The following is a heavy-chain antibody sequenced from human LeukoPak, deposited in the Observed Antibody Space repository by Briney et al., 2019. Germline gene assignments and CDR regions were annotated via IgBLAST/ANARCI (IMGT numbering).Heavy chain of an antibody. D-gene: IGHD3-10*01. CDR3: AKGPSITMIRGGQWYYYMDV. Sequence: ASVKVSCKASGYTFTSYYIHWVRQAPGQGLEWMGLINPSGGSTNYAQKFQGRVTMTRDTSTSTVYMELSSLRSEDTAVYYCAKGPSITMIRGGQWYYYMDVWGKGTTVTVSS. J-gene: IGHJ6*03. CDR1: GYTFTSYY. CDR2: INPSGGST. V-gene: IGHV1-46*01.